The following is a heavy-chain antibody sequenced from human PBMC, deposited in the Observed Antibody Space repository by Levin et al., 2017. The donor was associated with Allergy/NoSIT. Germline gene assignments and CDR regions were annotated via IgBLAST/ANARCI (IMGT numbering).Heavy chain of an antibody. V-gene: IGHV4-39*01. CDR1: GGSISSSSYY. J-gene: IGHJ4*02. CDR3: ARHKGKAAAGMVV. CDR2: IYYSGST. Sequence: PSETLSLTCTVSGGSISSSSYYWGWIRQPPGKGLEWIGSIYYSGSTYYNPSLKSRVTISVDTSKNQFSLKLSSVTAADTAVYYCARHKGKAAAGMVVWGQGTLVTVSS. D-gene: IGHD6-13*01.